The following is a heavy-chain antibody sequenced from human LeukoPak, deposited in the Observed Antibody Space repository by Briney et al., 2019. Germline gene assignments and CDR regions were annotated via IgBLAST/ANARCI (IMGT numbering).Heavy chain of an antibody. V-gene: IGHV3-21*01. Sequence: GGSLRLSCAASGFTFSSYSMSWVRQAPGKGLEWVSSISSSSTYIYYADSVKGRFTISRDNAKNPLYLQMNSLRAEDTAVYYCARDGYYGSGKRGDYWGQGTLVTVSS. D-gene: IGHD3-10*01. CDR3: ARDGYYGSGKRGDY. CDR2: ISSSSTYI. J-gene: IGHJ4*02. CDR1: GFTFSSYS.